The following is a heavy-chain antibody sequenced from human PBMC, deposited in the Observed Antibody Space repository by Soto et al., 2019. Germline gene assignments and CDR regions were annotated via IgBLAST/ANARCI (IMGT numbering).Heavy chain of an antibody. Sequence: LVESGGGLVQAGESLRLSCAVSGFRVSIYSDGTTYHADSVKGRFIASRDNSQNTLYLQMNNLRFEGSAVYFCAIDTHSAVRSDWWGQGTLVTVAS. CDR1: GFRVS. V-gene: IGHV3-66*01. J-gene: IGHJ4*02. D-gene: IGHD3-9*01. CDR3: AIDTHSAVRSDW. CDR2: YSDGTT.